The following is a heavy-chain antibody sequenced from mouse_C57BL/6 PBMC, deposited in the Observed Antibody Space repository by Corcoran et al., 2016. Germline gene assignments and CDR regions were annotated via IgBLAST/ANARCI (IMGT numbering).Heavy chain of an antibody. CDR1: GYSITSGYY. CDR2: ISYDGSN. D-gene: IGHD1-1*01. CDR3: AREDYGSSCCFDV. J-gene: IGHJ1*03. V-gene: IGHV3-6*01. Sequence: DVQLQESGPGLVKPSQSLSLTCSVTGYSITSGYYWNWIRQFPGNKLEWMGYISYDGSNNYNPSLKNRISITRDTSKNQFFLKLNSVTTEDTATYYCAREDYGSSCCFDVWGTGTTVTVSS.